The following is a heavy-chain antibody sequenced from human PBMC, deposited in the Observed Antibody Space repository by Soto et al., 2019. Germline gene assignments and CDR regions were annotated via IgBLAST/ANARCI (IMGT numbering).Heavy chain of an antibody. CDR1: GFSVSTSGVG. V-gene: IGHV2-5*02. J-gene: IGHJ6*02. CDR2: IYGDDDK. CDR3: AHRRTQEWYGMDV. D-gene: IGHD2-8*01. Sequence: QITLKESGPTLVKPTQTLTLTCTFSGFSVSTSGVGVGWIRQPPGKALEWLAFIYGDDDKRYSPSLKSRLTITKDTTKKHVVLTMTNMDLVDTATYYCAHRRTQEWYGMDVWGQGTTVTVSS.